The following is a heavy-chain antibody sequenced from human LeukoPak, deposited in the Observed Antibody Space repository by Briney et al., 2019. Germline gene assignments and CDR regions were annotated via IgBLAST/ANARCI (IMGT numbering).Heavy chain of an antibody. Sequence: GGSLRLSCAASGFTFSSYSMNWVRQAPGKGLEWVSSISSSSSYIYYADSVKGRFTISRDNAKNSLYLQMNSLRAEDTAVYYCAKDGISAEQLVPDYWGQGTLVTVSS. CDR3: AKDGISAEQLVPDY. V-gene: IGHV3-21*01. J-gene: IGHJ4*02. CDR1: GFTFSSYS. D-gene: IGHD6-13*01. CDR2: ISSSSSYI.